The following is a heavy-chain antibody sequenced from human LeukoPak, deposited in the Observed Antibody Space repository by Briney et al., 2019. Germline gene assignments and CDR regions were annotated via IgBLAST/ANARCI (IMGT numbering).Heavy chain of an antibody. CDR3: AKLAKYFYGSETYYFFEH. CDR1: GFTFSSYS. D-gene: IGHD3-10*01. J-gene: IGHJ4*02. Sequence: GGSLRLSCAASGFTFSSYSMNWVRQAPGKGLEWVSYISTSSNTIYYADPVKGRFTISRDNAKNSLYLQMHSLRVEDTAVYYCAKLAKYFYGSETYYFFEHWGQGTPVTASS. CDR2: ISTSSNTI. V-gene: IGHV3-48*04.